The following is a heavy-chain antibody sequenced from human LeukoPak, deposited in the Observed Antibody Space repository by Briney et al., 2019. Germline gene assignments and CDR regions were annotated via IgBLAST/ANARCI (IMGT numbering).Heavy chain of an antibody. J-gene: IGHJ4*02. Sequence: PGGSLRLSCTASGFSFSDYGMHWVRQAPGKGLEWVAIIPYDGSDKYYADSVKGRFTISRDISKNTLYLQLNSLRAEGTAIYYCAKDGGYQLHLDYWGQGTLVTVSS. CDR2: IPYDGSDK. V-gene: IGHV3-30*18. CDR1: GFSFSDYG. CDR3: AKDGGYQLHLDY. D-gene: IGHD2-2*01.